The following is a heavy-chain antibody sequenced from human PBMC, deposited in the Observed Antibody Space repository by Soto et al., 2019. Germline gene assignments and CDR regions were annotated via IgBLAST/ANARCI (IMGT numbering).Heavy chain of an antibody. CDR1: GFTFSSYA. D-gene: IGHD3-22*01. CDR2: ISGSGGST. J-gene: IGHJ4*02. V-gene: IGHV3-23*01. CDR3: ARGDGYPYFFAY. Sequence: EVQLLESGGGLVQPGGSLRLSCAASGFTFSSYAMSWVRQAPGKGLEWVSVISGSGGSTYYADSVKGRFTISRDNSKNTLYLQMNSLRAEDTAIYYCARGDGYPYFFAYWGQGTLVTVSS.